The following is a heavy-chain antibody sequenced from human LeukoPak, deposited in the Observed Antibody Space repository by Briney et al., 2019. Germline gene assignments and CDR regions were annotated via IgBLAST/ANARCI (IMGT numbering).Heavy chain of an antibody. J-gene: IGHJ3*02. D-gene: IGHD6-19*01. Sequence: GGSLRLSCAASGFTFSSYAMHWVRQAPGKGLEYVSAISSNGGSTYYANSVKGRFTISRDNSKNTLYLQMGSRRAEDMAVYYCARSAYSSGWYWRAFDIWGQGTMVTVSS. CDR2: ISSNGGST. CDR3: ARSAYSSGWYWRAFDI. V-gene: IGHV3-64*01. CDR1: GFTFSSYA.